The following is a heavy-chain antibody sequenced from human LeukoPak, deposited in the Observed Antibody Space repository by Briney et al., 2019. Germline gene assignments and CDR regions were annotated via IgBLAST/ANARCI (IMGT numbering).Heavy chain of an antibody. CDR2: INEDASTI. CDR3: ARDLVMGWTPADDFDY. V-gene: IGHV3-74*01. J-gene: IGHJ4*02. D-gene: IGHD2-21*01. CDR1: GFSFSSYW. Sequence: GVSLRLSCVASGFSFSSYWMHWVRQAPGKGLAWVARINEDASTITYADSVRGRFTISRDNAKNTLYLQMNSLRAEDTAVYYCARDLVMGWTPADDFDYWGQGILVTVSS.